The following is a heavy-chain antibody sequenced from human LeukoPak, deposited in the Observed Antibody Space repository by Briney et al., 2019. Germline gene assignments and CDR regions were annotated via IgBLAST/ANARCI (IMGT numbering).Heavy chain of an antibody. V-gene: IGHV3-30*03. D-gene: IGHD6-19*01. CDR1: GFTFSSYG. CDR3: ARERAVAGAFDY. Sequence: GGSLRLSCAASGFTFSSYGMHWVRQAPGKGLVWVAVISYDGSNKYYADSVKGRFTISRDNSKNTLYLQMNSLRAEDTAVYYCARERAVAGAFDYWGQGTLVTVSS. J-gene: IGHJ4*02. CDR2: ISYDGSNK.